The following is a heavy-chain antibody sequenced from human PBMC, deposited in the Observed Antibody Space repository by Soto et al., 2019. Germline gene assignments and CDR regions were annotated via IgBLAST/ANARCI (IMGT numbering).Heavy chain of an antibody. D-gene: IGHD3-10*01. J-gene: IGHJ4*02. V-gene: IGHV4-39*01. CDR3: ARQSVITMVRGVIDY. Sequence: SETLSLTCTVSGGSISSSSYYWGWIRQPPGKGLEWIGSIYYSGSTYYNPSLKSRVTISVDTSKNQFSLKLSSVTAADTAVYYCARQSVITMVRGVIDYWGQGTLVTVSS. CDR2: IYYSGST. CDR1: GGSISSSSYY.